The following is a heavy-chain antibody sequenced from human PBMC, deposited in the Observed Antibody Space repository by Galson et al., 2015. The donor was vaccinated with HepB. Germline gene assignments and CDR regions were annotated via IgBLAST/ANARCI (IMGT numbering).Heavy chain of an antibody. CDR2: INSDGSGT. J-gene: IGHJ6*02. V-gene: IGHV3-74*01. Sequence: SLRLSCAASGFTFSSYWMHWVRQAPGKGLVWVSRINSDGSGTSYADSVKGRFTISRDNAKNTLYLQMNSLRAEDTAVYYCARVYSSSWTYYYYGMDVWGQGTTVTVSS. CDR3: ARVYSSSWTYYYYGMDV. CDR1: GFTFSSYW. D-gene: IGHD6-13*01.